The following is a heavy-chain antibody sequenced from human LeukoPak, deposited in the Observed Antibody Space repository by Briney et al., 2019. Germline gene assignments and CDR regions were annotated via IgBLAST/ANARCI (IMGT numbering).Heavy chain of an antibody. Sequence: GGSLRLSCAASGFTFRDYAMNWVRQAPGKGLEWVSTISGSGGSTYYADSVKGRFTISRDNSKNTLYLQMNSLRAEDTAVYYCAKDLGYSSSWYCDYWGQGTLVTVSS. CDR1: GFTFRDYA. J-gene: IGHJ4*02. CDR3: AKDLGYSSSWYCDY. CDR2: ISGSGGST. V-gene: IGHV3-23*01. D-gene: IGHD6-13*01.